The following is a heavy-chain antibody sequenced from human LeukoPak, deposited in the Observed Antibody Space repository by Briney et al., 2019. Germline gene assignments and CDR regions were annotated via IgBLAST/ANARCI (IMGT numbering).Heavy chain of an antibody. Sequence: PGGSLRLSCAASGFTFSSYSMNWVRQAPGKGLEWVSSISSSSSYIYYADSVKGRFTISRDNAKNSLYLQMNSLRAEDTAVYYCASDIGFIVGATHFDYWGQGTLVTVSS. CDR2: ISSSSSYI. V-gene: IGHV3-21*01. D-gene: IGHD1-26*01. J-gene: IGHJ4*02. CDR1: GFTFSSYS. CDR3: ASDIGFIVGATHFDY.